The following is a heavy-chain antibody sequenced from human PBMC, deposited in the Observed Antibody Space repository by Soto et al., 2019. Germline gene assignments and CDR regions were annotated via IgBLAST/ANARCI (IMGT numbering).Heavy chain of an antibody. V-gene: IGHV4-4*02. Sequence: VCLTCAVSGGSISGSNWCSWVLQPPGKGLEWIEEIYHSGSTNYNPSLKSRVTISVDKSKNQFSLKLSSVTAADTAVYYCARDYYGSGSPNWFDPWGQGTLVTVSS. J-gene: IGHJ5*02. CDR3: ARDYYGSGSPNWFDP. CDR2: IYHSGST. D-gene: IGHD3-10*01. CDR1: GGSISGSNW.